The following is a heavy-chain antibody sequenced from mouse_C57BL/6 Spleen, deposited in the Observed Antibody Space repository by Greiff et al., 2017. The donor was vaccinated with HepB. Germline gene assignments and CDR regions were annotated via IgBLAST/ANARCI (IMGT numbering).Heavy chain of an antibody. CDR3: ARWEGNYYFDY. V-gene: IGHV1-52*01. CDR2: IDPSDSET. J-gene: IGHJ2*01. Sequence: VQLQQSGAELVRPGSSVKLSCKASGYTFTSYWMHWVKQRPIQGLEWIGNIDPSDSETHYNQKFKDKATLTVDKSSSTAYMQLSSLTSEDSAVYYCARWEGNYYFDYWGQGTTLTVSS. CDR1: GYTFTSYW. D-gene: IGHD2-1*01.